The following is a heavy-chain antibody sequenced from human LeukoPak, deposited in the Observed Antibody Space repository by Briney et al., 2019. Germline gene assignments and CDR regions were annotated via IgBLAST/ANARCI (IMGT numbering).Heavy chain of an antibody. CDR1: GFTFCDYY. CDR3: GRGNYGADV. CDR2: ITGRGTNT. J-gene: IGHJ6*02. V-gene: IGHV3-11*05. Sequence: GGSLRLSCAASGFTFCDYYMTWIRQAPGKGLEWVSYITGRGTNTNYADSVKGRFTISRDDAKNSLYLQMNSLRAEDTAVYYCGRGNYGADVWGQGTTVTVSS.